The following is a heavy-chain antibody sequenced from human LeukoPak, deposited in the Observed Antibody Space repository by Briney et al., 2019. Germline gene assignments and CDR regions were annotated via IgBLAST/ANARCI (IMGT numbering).Heavy chain of an antibody. CDR2: IYHSGST. Sequence: PSQTLSLTCTVSGGSISSGGYYWSWIRQPPGKGLEWIGYIYHSGSTYYNPSLKGRVTISVDRSKNQFSLKLSSVTAADTAVYYCARDGRTSGSDYWGQGTLVTVSS. CDR1: GGSISSGGYY. D-gene: IGHD3-22*01. J-gene: IGHJ4*02. CDR3: ARDGRTSGSDY. V-gene: IGHV4-30-2*01.